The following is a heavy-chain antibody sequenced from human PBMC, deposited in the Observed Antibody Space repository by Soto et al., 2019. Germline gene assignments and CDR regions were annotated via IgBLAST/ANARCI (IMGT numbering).Heavy chain of an antibody. V-gene: IGHV4-59*01. CDR2: ISDSGVT. J-gene: IGHJ3*02. CDR1: GDSIIRSF. D-gene: IGHD3-10*01. CDR3: ARGAGDFSGPDSFDI. Sequence: QVQLQESGPRLVKSSETLSLVCSVSGDSIIRSFWGWIRQSPGKGLQYIGYISDSGVTDYDPSLKSPVTISVDTSKNQFSLKLTSVTAADTAVYDCARGAGDFSGPDSFDIWGQGTMGAVSS.